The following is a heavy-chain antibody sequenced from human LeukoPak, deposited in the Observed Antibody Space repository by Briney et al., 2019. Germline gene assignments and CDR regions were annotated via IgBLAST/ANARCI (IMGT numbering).Heavy chain of an antibody. J-gene: IGHJ6*04. CDR1: GFTFSSNY. V-gene: IGHV3-53*01. D-gene: IGHD2-2*01. CDR2: MYSGGNT. Sequence: GSLRLSCAASGFTFSSNYMSWVGQAPGKGLEGVSVMYSGGNTYYSDYVTGRVTISRDNSKNTLYLQMNSLRAEDTAVYYCAREYCSSTSCPIMDVWGKGTTVTVSS. CDR3: AREYCSSTSCPIMDV.